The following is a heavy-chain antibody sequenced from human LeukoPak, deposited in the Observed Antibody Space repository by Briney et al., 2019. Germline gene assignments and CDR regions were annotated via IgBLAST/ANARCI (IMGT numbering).Heavy chain of an antibody. V-gene: IGHV4-34*01. D-gene: IGHD2-2*01. Sequence: SETLSLTCAVYGGSFSGYYWSWIRQPPGKGLEWIGEINHSGSTNDNPSLKSQVTISVDTSKNQFSLKLSSVTAAHTAVYYCARGLGCCSSTSCAGYWFDPWGQGTLVTVSS. J-gene: IGHJ5*02. CDR2: INHSGST. CDR1: GGSFSGYY. CDR3: ARGLGCCSSTSCAGYWFDP.